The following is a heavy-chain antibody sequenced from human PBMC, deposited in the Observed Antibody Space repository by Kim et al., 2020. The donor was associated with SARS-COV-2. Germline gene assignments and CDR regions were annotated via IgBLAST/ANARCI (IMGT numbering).Heavy chain of an antibody. CDR3: ASRDYCGGDCYSRGDY. CDR2: ISSSGSTI. D-gene: IGHD2-21*02. CDR1: GFTFSDYY. V-gene: IGHV3-11*04. Sequence: GGSLRLSCAAFGFTFSDYYMSWIRQAPGKGLEWVSYISSSGSTIYYADSVKGRFTISRDNAKNSLYLQMNSLRAEDTAVYYCASRDYCGGDCYSRGDYWGQGTLVTVSS. J-gene: IGHJ4*02.